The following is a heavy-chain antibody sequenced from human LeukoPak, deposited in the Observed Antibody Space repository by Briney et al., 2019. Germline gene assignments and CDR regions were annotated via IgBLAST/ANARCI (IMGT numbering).Heavy chain of an antibody. CDR3: ARSKFYCSSTSCSKGYMGV. CDR2: IYSDGST. CDR1: GFTVSSNY. Sequence: PGGSLRLSCAASGFTVSSNYMSWVRQAPGKGLEWVSVIYSDGSTYYADSVKGRFTISRDNSKNTLYLQMNSLRAEDTAVYYCARSKFYCSSTSCSKGYMGVWGKGTTVTVSS. V-gene: IGHV3-53*01. J-gene: IGHJ6*03. D-gene: IGHD2-2*01.